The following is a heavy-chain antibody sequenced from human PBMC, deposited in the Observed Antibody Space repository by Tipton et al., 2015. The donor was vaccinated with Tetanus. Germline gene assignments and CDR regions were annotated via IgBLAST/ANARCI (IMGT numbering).Heavy chain of an antibody. D-gene: IGHD6-25*01. Sequence: LRLSCEVSGFIFSSYTMNWVRQAPGKGLEWVSSISSTSSYIYYADSLKGRFTISRDNAKNSLFLQMNSLRAEDTAVYYCASGSALDYWGQGALVTVSS. J-gene: IGHJ4*02. V-gene: IGHV3-21*01. CDR3: ASGSALDY. CDR1: GFIFSSYT. CDR2: ISSTSSYI.